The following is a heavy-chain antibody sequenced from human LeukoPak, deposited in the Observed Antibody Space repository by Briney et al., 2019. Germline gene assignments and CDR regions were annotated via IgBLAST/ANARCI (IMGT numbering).Heavy chain of an antibody. D-gene: IGHD2-15*01. CDR3: ARLGWTYYFDS. V-gene: IGHV4-39*01. CDR2: VYYSWST. Sequence: SETLSLTCTVSGGSISSSNYYWGWIRQPPGKGLEWIGTVYYSWSTYYNPSLKSRVTISVDTSKNQFSLKLTSVTAADTAVYYCARLGWTYYFDSWGQGTLVTVSS. J-gene: IGHJ4*02. CDR1: GGSISSSNYY.